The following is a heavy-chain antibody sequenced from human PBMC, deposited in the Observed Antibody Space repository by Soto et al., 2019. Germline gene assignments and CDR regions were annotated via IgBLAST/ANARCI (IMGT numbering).Heavy chain of an antibody. Sequence: GASVKVSCKAFGGTFSSYAICWVRQAPGQGLEWMGGIIPMFDSTNYAQKFQGRVTITADESTSTAFMELSSLRPEDTAVYYCARRVVVTSVRDIAYYYYGLDVWGQGTTVTVSS. CDR2: IIPMFDST. J-gene: IGHJ6*02. D-gene: IGHD2-21*02. CDR1: GGTFSSYA. V-gene: IGHV1-69*13. CDR3: ARRVVVTSVRDIAYYYYGLDV.